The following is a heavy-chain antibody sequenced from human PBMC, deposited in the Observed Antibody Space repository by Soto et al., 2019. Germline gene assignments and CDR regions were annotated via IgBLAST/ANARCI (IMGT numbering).Heavy chain of an antibody. V-gene: IGHV3-23*01. CDR3: AKVGDIVLVVAATTFDY. J-gene: IGHJ4*02. Sequence: PGGSLRLSCAASGFTFSIYAMSWVRQAPGKGLEWVSAISGSGGSTYYADSVKGRFTISRDNSKNTLYLQMNSLRAEDTAVYYCAKVGDIVLVVAATTFDYWGQGTLVTV. D-gene: IGHD2-15*01. CDR2: ISGSGGST. CDR1: GFTFSIYA.